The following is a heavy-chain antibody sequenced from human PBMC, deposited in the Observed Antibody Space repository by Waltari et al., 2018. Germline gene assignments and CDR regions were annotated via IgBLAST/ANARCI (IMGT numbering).Heavy chain of an antibody. CDR3: AGSWVAAAGTSYYYYMDV. J-gene: IGHJ6*03. V-gene: IGHV4-4*07. D-gene: IGHD6-13*01. CDR1: GGSISSYY. Sequence: QVQLQESGPGLVKPSETLSLTCTVSGGSISSYYWSWIRQPAGKGLEWIGRIYTSGSTNYNPSLKSRVTMSVDTSKNQFSLKLSSVTAADTAVYYCAGSWVAAAGTSYYYYMDVWGKGTTVTISS. CDR2: IYTSGST.